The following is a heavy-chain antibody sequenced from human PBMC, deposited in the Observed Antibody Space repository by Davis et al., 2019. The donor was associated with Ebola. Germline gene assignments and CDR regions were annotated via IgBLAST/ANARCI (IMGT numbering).Heavy chain of an antibody. V-gene: IGHV3-21*01. J-gene: IGHJ6*02. CDR2: ISSNSRAT. D-gene: IGHD1-7*01. Sequence: GESLKISCAASEVSFNNFAMTWVRQAPGKGLEWVSSISSNSRATYYADSLKGRFTISRDNAKSSLYLQMNSLRDEDTGVYFCARDNYISAFYYYYFMDVWGQGTTVTVSS. CDR3: ARDNYISAFYYYYFMDV. CDR1: EVSFNNFA.